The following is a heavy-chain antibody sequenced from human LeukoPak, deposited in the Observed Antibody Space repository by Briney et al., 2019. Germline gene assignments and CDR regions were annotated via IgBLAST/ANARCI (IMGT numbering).Heavy chain of an antibody. Sequence: GGSLRLSCAPPVFTSSSYWMSWVRQAPGEGREWVANIKQDGSERYYVDSVKGRFTISRDNAKNSLYLQMNSLRAEDTAVYYCARGGSGWYFTGVFDYWGQGTLVTVSS. CDR2: IKQDGSER. D-gene: IGHD6-19*01. V-gene: IGHV3-7*01. CDR3: ARGGSGWYFTGVFDY. J-gene: IGHJ4*02. CDR1: VFTSSSYW.